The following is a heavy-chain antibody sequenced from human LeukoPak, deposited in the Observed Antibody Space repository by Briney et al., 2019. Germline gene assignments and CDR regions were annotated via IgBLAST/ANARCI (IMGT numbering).Heavy chain of an antibody. CDR3: ARGGPSSRFFDL. CDR1: GGFISGDY. V-gene: IGHV4-59*01. Sequence: PSETLSLTCSVSGGFISGDYWSWIRQPPGKGLEFIGYIYYNGNTNYNPSLKSRVTISVDTSKNQFPLKLSSVTAADTAVYYCARGGPSSRFFDLWGRGTLVTVSS. J-gene: IGHJ2*01. CDR2: IYYNGNT. D-gene: IGHD3-10*01.